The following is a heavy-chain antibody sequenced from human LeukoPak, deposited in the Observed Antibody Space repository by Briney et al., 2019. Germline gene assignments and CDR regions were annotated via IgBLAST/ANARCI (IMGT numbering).Heavy chain of an antibody. CDR1: GGSFSGYY. CDR2: INHSGST. CDR3: ARDPMTTVTTSNY. D-gene: IGHD4-17*01. Sequence: SETLSLTCAVSGGSFSGYYWSWIRQPPGKGLEWMGEINHSGSTTYNPYLKSRVTISVDTSKNQFSRKLSTVTAADTVAYYYARDPMTTVTTSNYWGQGTLLTVSS. J-gene: IGHJ4*02. V-gene: IGHV4-34*01.